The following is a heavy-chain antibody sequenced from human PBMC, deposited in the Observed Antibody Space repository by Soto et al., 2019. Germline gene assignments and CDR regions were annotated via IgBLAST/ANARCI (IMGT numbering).Heavy chain of an antibody. CDR3: AKDGIAVAGTLDY. D-gene: IGHD6-19*01. Sequence: SLRLSCAASGFTFDDYAMHWFRQAPGKGLEWVSGISWNSGSIGYADSVKGRFTISRDNAKNSLYLQMNSLRAEDTALYYCAKDGIAVAGTLDYWGQGTLVTVSS. CDR1: GFTFDDYA. CDR2: ISWNSGSI. J-gene: IGHJ4*02. V-gene: IGHV3-9*01.